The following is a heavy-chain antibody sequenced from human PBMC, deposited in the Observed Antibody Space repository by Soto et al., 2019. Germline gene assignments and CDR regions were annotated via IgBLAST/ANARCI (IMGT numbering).Heavy chain of an antibody. V-gene: IGHV1-2*04. CDR3: ARGEVAYCGGDCYLEYFQH. CDR1: GYTFTGYY. CDR2: INPNSGGT. D-gene: IGHD2-21*02. Sequence: GASVKVSCKASGYTFTGYYMHWVRQAPGQGLEWMGWINPNSGGTNYAQKFQGWVTMTRDTSISTAYMELSRLRSDDTAVYYCARGEVAYCGGDCYLEYFQHWGQGTLVTVSS. J-gene: IGHJ1*01.